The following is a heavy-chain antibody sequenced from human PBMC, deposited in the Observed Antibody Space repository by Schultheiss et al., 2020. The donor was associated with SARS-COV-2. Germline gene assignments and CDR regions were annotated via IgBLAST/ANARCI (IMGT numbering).Heavy chain of an antibody. D-gene: IGHD4-23*01. V-gene: IGHV4-39*01. CDR1: GGSISSSSYY. CDR2: ISYSGST. J-gene: IGHJ3*02. Sequence: SETLSLTCTVSGGSISSSSYYWGWIRQPPGKGLEWIAGISYSGSTYYNPSLKSRVTISVDTSKNQFSLKLSSVTAADTAVYYCARPGDYGGLDAFDIWGQGTMVTVSS. CDR3: ARPGDYGGLDAFDI.